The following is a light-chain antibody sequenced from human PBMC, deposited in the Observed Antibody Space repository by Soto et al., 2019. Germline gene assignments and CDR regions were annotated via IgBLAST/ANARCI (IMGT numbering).Light chain of an antibody. CDR2: AAS. Sequence: DIQMTQSPSSLSASAGDRVTITCRASQSISSNLNWYQQKAGKAPKLLIYAASSLQSGVPSRFSGSGSGTDFTLTISRLQPEDFATYYCQQSYSTPQFGQGTKVEIK. CDR3: QQSYSTPQ. V-gene: IGKV1-39*01. CDR1: QSISSN. J-gene: IGKJ1*01.